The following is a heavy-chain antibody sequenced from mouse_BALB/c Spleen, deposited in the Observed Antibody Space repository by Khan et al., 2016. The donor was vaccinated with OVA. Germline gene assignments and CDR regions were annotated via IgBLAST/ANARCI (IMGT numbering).Heavy chain of an antibody. CDR3: ARDGSRYNYAMDY. Sequence: EVKLQESGPGLVKPSQSLSLTCTVTGYSITSDYAWNWIRQFPGNKLEWMGYISYSGSTKYNPDLKSRISITRDTSKNQFFLQLKSVTTEDTATDYCARDGSRYNYAMDYWGQGTSVTVSS. J-gene: IGHJ4*01. V-gene: IGHV3-2*02. CDR1: GYSITSDYA. CDR2: ISYSGST. D-gene: IGHD2-3*01.